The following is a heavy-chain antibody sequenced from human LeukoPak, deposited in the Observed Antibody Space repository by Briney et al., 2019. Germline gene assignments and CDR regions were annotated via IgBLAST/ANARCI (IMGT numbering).Heavy chain of an antibody. J-gene: IGHJ4*02. CDR3: ARFEDGSAWPWPGLDS. CDR2: ISAYNGIT. D-gene: IGHD5-24*01. Sequence: ASVKVSCKASGYTFRNFAISWVRQAPGQGLEWMGWISAYNGITNYAQRVQDRISLTTDTSTSTAYMELRSLRTDDTATYFCARFEDGSAWPWPGLDSWGQGTLVTASS. CDR1: GYTFRNFA. V-gene: IGHV1-18*01.